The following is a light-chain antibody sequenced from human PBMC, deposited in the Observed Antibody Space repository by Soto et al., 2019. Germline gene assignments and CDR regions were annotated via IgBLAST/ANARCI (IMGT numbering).Light chain of an antibody. CDR1: ESVGRS. V-gene: IGKV3-15*01. Sequence: EIVLSQSPAALSLSPGLILTLSFRASESVGRSLAWYQQRPGQAPRLLIYDASTRATGIPAWFSGSGSGTEFTLTISSLQSEDFAVYYCQQYNNWPPWTFGQGTKVDI. CDR3: QQYNNWPPWT. J-gene: IGKJ1*01. CDR2: DAS.